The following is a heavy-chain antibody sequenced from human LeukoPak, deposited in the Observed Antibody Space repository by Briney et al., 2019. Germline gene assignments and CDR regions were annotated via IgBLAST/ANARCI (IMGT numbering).Heavy chain of an antibody. D-gene: IGHD3-22*01. J-gene: IGHJ6*02. CDR1: GYTFTGYY. Sequence: ASVKVSCKASGYTFTGYYMHWVRQAPGQGLEWMGWINPNSGGTNYAQKFQGRVTMTRDTSISTAYMELSRLRSDDTAVYYCARDSIFTMIYGMDVWGQGTTVTVSS. V-gene: IGHV1-2*02. CDR2: INPNSGGT. CDR3: ARDSIFTMIYGMDV.